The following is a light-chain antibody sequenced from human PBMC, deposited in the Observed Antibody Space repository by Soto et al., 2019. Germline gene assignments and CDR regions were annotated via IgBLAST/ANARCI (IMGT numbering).Light chain of an antibody. CDR2: EVT. CDR3: CSYAGSATWV. V-gene: IGLV2-23*02. Sequence: QSALTQPASVSGSPGQSITISCTGTNSDVGNYNLVSWYQQHPGKAPKLMMYEVTKRPSGVSNRFSGSKSGNTASLTISGFQAEDEADYYCCSYAGSATWVFGGGTKVTVL. CDR1: NSDVGNYNL. J-gene: IGLJ3*02.